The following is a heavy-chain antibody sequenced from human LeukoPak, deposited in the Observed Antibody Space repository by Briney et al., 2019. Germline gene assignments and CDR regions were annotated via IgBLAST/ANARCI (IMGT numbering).Heavy chain of an antibody. CDR2: ISYDGSNK. Sequence: GGSLRLSCAASGFTFSSYAMHWVRQAPGKGLEWVAVISYDGSNKYYADSVKGRSTISRDNSKNTLYLQMNSLRAEDTAVYYCARDESPYGDLIDYWGQGTLVTVSS. CDR3: ARDESPYGDLIDY. J-gene: IGHJ4*02. D-gene: IGHD4-17*01. V-gene: IGHV3-30-3*01. CDR1: GFTFSSYA.